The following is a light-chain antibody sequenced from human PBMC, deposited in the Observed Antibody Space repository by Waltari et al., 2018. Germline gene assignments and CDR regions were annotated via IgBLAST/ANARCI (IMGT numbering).Light chain of an antibody. CDR3: QSYDTTTHWV. V-gene: IGLV6-57*03. CDR2: EDN. CDR1: TGSIASNS. Sequence: NFMLTQPHSVSESPGKTVIISCTRSTGSIASNSVQWYQQRPGSAPTTVIFEDNERPSGVPDRFSGSSDSSSNSASLTISGLRTEDEADYYCQSYDTTTHWVFGGGTKLTVL. J-gene: IGLJ3*02.